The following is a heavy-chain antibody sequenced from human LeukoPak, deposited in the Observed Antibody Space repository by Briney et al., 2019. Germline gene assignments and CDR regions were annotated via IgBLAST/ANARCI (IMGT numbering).Heavy chain of an antibody. CDR1: GFSLSSHA. D-gene: IGHD2-2*01. V-gene: IGHV3-23*01. Sequence: GGSLRLSCAASGFSLSSHAMSWVRQAPGKGLEWVSATSSSDAGTYYADSVRGRFTISRDNSKNTLYLQMNSLRAEDAAVYYCARALYCSSTSCQDFDIWGQGTMVTVSS. J-gene: IGHJ3*02. CDR2: TSSSDAGT. CDR3: ARALYCSSTSCQDFDI.